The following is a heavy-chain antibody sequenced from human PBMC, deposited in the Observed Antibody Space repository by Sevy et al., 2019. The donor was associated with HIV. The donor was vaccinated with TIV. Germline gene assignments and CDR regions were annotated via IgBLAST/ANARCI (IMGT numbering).Heavy chain of an antibody. D-gene: IGHD3-22*01. J-gene: IGHJ4*02. CDR2: MIPIFGTA. CDR3: ARGYEGYYLDY. CDR1: GGTFSSYA. Sequence: ASVKVSCKASGGTFSSYAISWVRQAPGQGLEWMGGMIPIFGTANYAQKFQGRVTITADESTSTAYMELSSLRSEDTAVYYCARGYEGYYLDYWGQGTLVTVSS. V-gene: IGHV1-69*13.